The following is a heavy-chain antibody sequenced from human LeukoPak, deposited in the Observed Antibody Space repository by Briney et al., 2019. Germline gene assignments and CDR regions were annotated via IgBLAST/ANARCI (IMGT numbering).Heavy chain of an antibody. D-gene: IGHD5-24*01. J-gene: IGHJ6*02. Sequence: GGSLRLSCAASGLTFSSYSMNWVRQAPGKGLEWVSAISSSSSHIHYADSVKGRFTISRDNARNSLYLQMNSLRAEDTAVYYCARSRRDNYYYYGMDVWGQGTTVTVSS. CDR3: ARSRRDNYYYYGMDV. V-gene: IGHV3-21*01. CDR2: ISSSSSHI. CDR1: GLTFSSYS.